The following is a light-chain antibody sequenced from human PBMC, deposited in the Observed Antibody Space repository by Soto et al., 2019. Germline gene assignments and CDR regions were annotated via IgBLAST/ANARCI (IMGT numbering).Light chain of an antibody. CDR1: QSVSSSY. Sequence: EIVLTQSPGTLSLSPGERATLSCRASQSVSSSYLAWYQQKPGQAPRVLIYRASSRATGIPDRFSGTGSGTDFTLTISSLEPEDFAVYYCQQYGSSPLTFGGGTKVEIK. CDR2: RAS. J-gene: IGKJ4*01. V-gene: IGKV3-20*01. CDR3: QQYGSSPLT.